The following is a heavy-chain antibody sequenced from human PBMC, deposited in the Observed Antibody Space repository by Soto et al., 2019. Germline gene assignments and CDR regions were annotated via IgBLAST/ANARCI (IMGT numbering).Heavy chain of an antibody. J-gene: IGHJ4*02. CDR1: GFTVNRNS. CDR3: SRGPSTTYSFDY. D-gene: IGHD2-15*01. Sequence: EVQLVESGGGLVQPGGSLRLSCAASGFTVNRNSMSWVRQAPGKGLEWISLLYSGYSTYYGDSVKGRFTISRDNSKNTLYLHMNNLRAADTAVYYCSRGPSTTYSFDYWGQGILVTVSS. CDR2: LYSGYST. V-gene: IGHV3-66*01.